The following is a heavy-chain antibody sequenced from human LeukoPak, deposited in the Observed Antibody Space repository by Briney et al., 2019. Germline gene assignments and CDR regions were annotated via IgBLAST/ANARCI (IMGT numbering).Heavy chain of an antibody. CDR3: ARGTGLYYYYYMDV. J-gene: IGHJ6*03. Sequence: ASVKVSCKASGGTFSSYAISWVRQAPGQGLEWMGGIIPIFGTANYAQKFQGRVTITTDESTSTAYMELSSLRSEDTAVYYCARGTGLYYYYYMDVWGKGTTVTVSS. D-gene: IGHD1-14*01. CDR2: IIPIFGTA. CDR1: GGTFSSYA. V-gene: IGHV1-69*05.